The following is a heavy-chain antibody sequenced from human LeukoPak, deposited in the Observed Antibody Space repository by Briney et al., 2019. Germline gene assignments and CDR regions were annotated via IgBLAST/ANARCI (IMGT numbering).Heavy chain of an antibody. CDR1: GGSISSYY. D-gene: IGHD3-10*01. CDR2: IYYSGST. J-gene: IGHJ4*02. CDR3: ARVRGSGSFLDY. Sequence: SETLSLTCTVSGGSISSYYWSWIRQPPGKGLEWIGYIYYSGSTNYNPSLKSRVTISVDTSKSQFSLKLSSVTAADTAVYYCARVRGSGSFLDYWGQGTLVTVSS. V-gene: IGHV4-59*01.